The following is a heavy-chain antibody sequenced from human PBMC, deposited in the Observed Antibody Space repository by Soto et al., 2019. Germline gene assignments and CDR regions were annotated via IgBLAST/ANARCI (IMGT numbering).Heavy chain of an antibody. D-gene: IGHD1-26*01. CDR2: ISGSGDTT. J-gene: IGHJ4*02. V-gene: IGHV3-23*01. CDR3: AKDQYSGSPGKPDY. CDR1: GLTFSNHA. Sequence: GGSLRLSCAASGLTFSNHAMNWVRQAPGKGLEWVSVISGSGDTTWYTDSVKGRFTISRDNPKNTLYLQMNSLRAEDTAVYFCAKDQYSGSPGKPDYWGQGILVTVSS.